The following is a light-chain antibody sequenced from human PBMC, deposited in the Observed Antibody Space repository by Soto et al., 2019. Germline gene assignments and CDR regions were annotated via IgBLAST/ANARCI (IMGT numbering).Light chain of an antibody. CDR3: QQYENLPIT. CDR2: EAS. J-gene: IGKJ5*01. CDR1: QDISNY. Sequence: IQLTQSPSSLSASVGDRVTITCPASQDISNYVNGYQQKLGKAPKLLSDEASNLETGGPSRFSGSGAGTDFTFTISSLQAEDIATYYCQQYENLPITFGQGTRLENK. V-gene: IGKV1-33*01.